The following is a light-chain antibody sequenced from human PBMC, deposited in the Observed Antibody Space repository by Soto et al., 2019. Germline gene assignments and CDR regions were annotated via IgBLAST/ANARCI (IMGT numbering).Light chain of an antibody. Sequence: EIVMTQSPATLSVSPGERATLSCRASQSVSSNLAWYQQKPGQAPRLLIYGASTRATGIPARFSGSGSGTEFTLTISSLQSEDFAVYYCQEYNNWPTTFAQGTKVAIK. V-gene: IGKV3-15*01. CDR1: QSVSSN. CDR2: GAS. CDR3: QEYNNWPTT. J-gene: IGKJ1*01.